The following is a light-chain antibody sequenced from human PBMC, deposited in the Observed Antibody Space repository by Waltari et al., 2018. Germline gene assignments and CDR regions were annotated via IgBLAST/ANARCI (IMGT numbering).Light chain of an antibody. V-gene: IGLV1-36*01. CDR2: YDD. CDR3: SAWDDSLNGPV. Sequence: QSVLTQPPSVSEAPRQRVTISCSGSRSNIGNNVVNWYQQLPGKAPKLLIYYDDLLPSGVSDRFSGSKSGTSASLAISGLQSEDEADYYCSAWDDSLNGPVVGGGTKLTVL. CDR1: RSNIGNNV. J-gene: IGLJ2*01.